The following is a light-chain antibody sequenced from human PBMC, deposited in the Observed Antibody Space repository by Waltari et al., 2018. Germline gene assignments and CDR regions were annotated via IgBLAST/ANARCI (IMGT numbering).Light chain of an antibody. CDR1: QSLSSNY. CDR2: AAS. J-gene: IGKJ4*01. V-gene: IGKV3-20*01. Sequence: EIVLTQSPGTLSLSPGESATLSCRASQSLSSNYVAWYQQKPGQPPRLLISAASRRATGIPDRVSGSGSGTDFTLTIRRLEPGDFAVYYCQHHGSSPPFGGGTKVEI. CDR3: QHHGSSPP.